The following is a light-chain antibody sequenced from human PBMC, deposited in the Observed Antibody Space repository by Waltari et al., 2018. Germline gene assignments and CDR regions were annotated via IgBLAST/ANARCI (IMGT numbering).Light chain of an antibody. CDR3: QQRKNWPIT. CDR2: DAS. V-gene: IGKV3-11*01. CDR1: QSVSSY. Sequence: EIVLTQSPATLYLYPGQRATLSCRASQSVSSYLAWYRQRPGQAPRLLIYDASNRATGIPARFSGSGSGTDFTLTIISLEPEDFAVYYCQQRKNWPITFGQGTRLEIK. J-gene: IGKJ5*01.